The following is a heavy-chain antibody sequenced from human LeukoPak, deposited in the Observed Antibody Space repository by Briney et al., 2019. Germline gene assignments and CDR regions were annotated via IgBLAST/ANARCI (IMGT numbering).Heavy chain of an antibody. CDR3: ARSDYGDYGGY. D-gene: IGHD4-17*01. J-gene: IGHJ4*02. CDR2: IYYSGST. V-gene: IGHV4-39*01. Sequence: SETLSLTCTVSGGSISSSSYYWGWIRQPPGKGLEWIGSIYYSGSTYYNPSLKSRVTISVDTSKNQFSLKLSSVTAADTAVYYCARSDYGDYGGYWGQGTLVTVSS. CDR1: GGSISSSSYY.